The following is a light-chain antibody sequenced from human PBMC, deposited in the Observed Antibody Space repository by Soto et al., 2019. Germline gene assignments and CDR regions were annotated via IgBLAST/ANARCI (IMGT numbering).Light chain of an antibody. CDR3: QQYGSSPGT. J-gene: IGKJ1*01. CDR1: QTVTSND. V-gene: IGKV3-20*01. Sequence: EIVLTQSPGTLSSSPGERATLSCRASQTVTSNDLAWYQQKPGQAPRLLVFGASIRATGLPDRFSGGGSGTDFTLTISRLEPEDFAVYYCQQYGSSPGTFGQGTKVEVK. CDR2: GAS.